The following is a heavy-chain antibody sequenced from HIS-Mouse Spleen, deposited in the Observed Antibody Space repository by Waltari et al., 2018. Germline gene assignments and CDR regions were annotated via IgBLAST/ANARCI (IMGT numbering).Heavy chain of an antibody. CDR1: GGSISSSSYY. CDR2: IYYSGVT. V-gene: IGHV4-39*07. D-gene: IGHD1-1*01. CDR3: ARDPRENWNPDAFDI. J-gene: IGHJ3*02. Sequence: QLQLQESGPGLVKPSETLSLTCTVSGGSISSSSYYWGWIRQPPGKGLEWNGSIYYSGVTYYNPSLKSRVTISVDTSKNQFSLKLSSVTAADTAVYYCARDPRENWNPDAFDIWGQGTMVTVSS.